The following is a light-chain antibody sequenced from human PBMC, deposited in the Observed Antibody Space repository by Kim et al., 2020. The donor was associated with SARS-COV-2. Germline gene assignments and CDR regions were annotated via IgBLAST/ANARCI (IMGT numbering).Light chain of an antibody. J-gene: IGKJ2*01. CDR2: KAS. CDR1: QTISSW. V-gene: IGKV1-5*03. CDR3: QQYNSSPYT. Sequence: SASVGDRVTITCRAIQTISSWLAWYQQKPGKAPKLLIYKASSLESAVPSRFSGSGSGTEFTLTISSLQPDDFATYYCQQYNSSPYTFGQGTKLEIK.